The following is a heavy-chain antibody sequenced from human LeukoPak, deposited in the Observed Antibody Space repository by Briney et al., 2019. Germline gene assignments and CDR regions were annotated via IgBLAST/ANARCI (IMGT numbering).Heavy chain of an antibody. CDR1: GFTFSTYT. D-gene: IGHD3-16*01. J-gene: IGHJ6*04. V-gene: IGHV3-30*04. CDR2: ISYDGSNK. Sequence: GGSLRLSCAASGFTFSTYTMHWVRQAPGKGLEWVAVISYDGSNKYYADSVKGRFTIPRDNPKNTLFLEMNSLRAEDTAVYYCARGYAEGMDVRGKGTTVTISS. CDR3: ARGYAEGMDV.